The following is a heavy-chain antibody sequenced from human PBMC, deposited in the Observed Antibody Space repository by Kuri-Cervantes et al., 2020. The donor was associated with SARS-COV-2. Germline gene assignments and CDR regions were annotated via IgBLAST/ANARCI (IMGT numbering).Heavy chain of an antibody. V-gene: IGHV4-59*08. CDR2: IYYSGST. J-gene: IGHJ4*02. CDR1: GGSISSYY. D-gene: IGHD6-13*01. CDR3: AARAGYSSSWNFDY. Sequence: SETLSLTCTVSGGSISSYYWSWIRQPPGKGLEWIGYIYYSGSTNYNPSLKSRVTISVDTSKNQFSLKLSFVTAADTAVYYCAARAGYSSSWNFDYWGQGTLVTVSS.